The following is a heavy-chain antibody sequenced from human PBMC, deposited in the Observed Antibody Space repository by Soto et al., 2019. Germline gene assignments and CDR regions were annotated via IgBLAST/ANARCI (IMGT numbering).Heavy chain of an antibody. CDR1: GDSVSRNSAA. J-gene: IGHJ4*02. Sequence: QVQLQPSGPGLVKPSQTLSLTCDNSGDSVSRNSAAWSWIRQSPSRGLEALGSPSYRSTWTYEYAISVTSRISIAPDTSKKQSSPQLNSVTPEDTAVSYCASERRVLTVIRAYIDYCGQVALVTV. V-gene: IGHV6-1*01. CDR2: PSYRSTWTY. D-gene: IGHD2-21*01. CDR3: ASERRVLTVIRAYIDY.